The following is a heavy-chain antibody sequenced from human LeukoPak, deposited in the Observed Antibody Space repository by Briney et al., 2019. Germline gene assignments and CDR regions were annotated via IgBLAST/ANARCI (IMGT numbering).Heavy chain of an antibody. CDR3: ASADCSSTSCPFDY. CDR2: IIPIFGTA. V-gene: IGHV1-69*06. Sequence: SVKVSCKASGGTFSSYAISWVRQAPGQGLEWMGGIIPIFGTANYAQKFQGRVTITADKSTSTAYMELSSLRSEDTAVYYCASADCSSTSCPFDYWGQGTLVTVSS. CDR1: GGTFSSYA. D-gene: IGHD2-2*01. J-gene: IGHJ4*02.